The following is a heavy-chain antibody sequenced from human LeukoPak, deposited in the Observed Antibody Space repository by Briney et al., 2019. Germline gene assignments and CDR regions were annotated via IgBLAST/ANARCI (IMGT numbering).Heavy chain of an antibody. Sequence: SVKVSCKASGGTFSSYAISWVRQAPGQGLEWMGGIIPIFGTANYAQKSQGRVTITADKSTSTAYMELSSLRSEDTAVYYCAREDWNDWDYYYGMDVWGKGTTVTVSS. CDR3: AREDWNDWDYYYGMDV. CDR2: IIPIFGTA. D-gene: IGHD1-1*01. V-gene: IGHV1-69*06. J-gene: IGHJ6*04. CDR1: GGTFSSYA.